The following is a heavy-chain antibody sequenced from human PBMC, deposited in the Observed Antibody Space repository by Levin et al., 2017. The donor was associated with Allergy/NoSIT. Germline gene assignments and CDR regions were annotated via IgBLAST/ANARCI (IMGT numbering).Heavy chain of an antibody. CDR1: GFTFSSYA. V-gene: IGHV3-30-3*01. D-gene: IGHD2-2*01. CDR3: AREQGGIVVVGSPVDY. Sequence: GESLKISCAASGFTFSSYAMHWVRQAPGKGLEWVAVISYDGSNKYYADSVKGRFTISRDNSKNTLYLQMNSLRAEDTAVYYCAREQGGIVVVGSPVDYWGQGTLVTVSS. J-gene: IGHJ4*02. CDR2: ISYDGSNK.